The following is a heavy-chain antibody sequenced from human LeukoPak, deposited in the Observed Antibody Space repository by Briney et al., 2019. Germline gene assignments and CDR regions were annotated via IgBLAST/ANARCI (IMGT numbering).Heavy chain of an antibody. CDR1: GFTFSSYA. V-gene: IGHV3-23*01. D-gene: IGHD3-22*01. CDR3: AKGVVVTYDAFDI. CDR2: ISGSGGST. Sequence: PGGSLRLSCAASGFTFSSYAMSWVRQAPGKGLEWVSAISGSGGSTYYADSVKGRFTIFRDNSKNTLYLQMNSLRAEDTAVYYCAKGVVVTYDAFDIWGQGTVVTVSS. J-gene: IGHJ3*02.